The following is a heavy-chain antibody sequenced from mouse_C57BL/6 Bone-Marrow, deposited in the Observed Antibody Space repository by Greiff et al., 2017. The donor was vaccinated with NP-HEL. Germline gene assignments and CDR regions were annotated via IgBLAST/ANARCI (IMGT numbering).Heavy chain of an antibody. CDR3: ARPYYYSNPWFAY. D-gene: IGHD2-5*01. Sequence: EVHLVESGGDLVKPGGSLKLSCAASGFTFSSYGMSWVRQTPDKRLEWVATISSGGSYTYYPDRVKGRFTISRDNAKNTLYLQRSSLKSEDTAMYYCARPYYYSNPWFAYWVQGTLVTVSA. J-gene: IGHJ3*01. CDR1: GFTFSSYG. CDR2: ISSGGSYT. V-gene: IGHV5-6*01.